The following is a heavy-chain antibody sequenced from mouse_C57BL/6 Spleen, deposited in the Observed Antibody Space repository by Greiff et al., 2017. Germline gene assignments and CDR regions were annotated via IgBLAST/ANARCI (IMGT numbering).Heavy chain of an antibody. CDR2: INSDGGST. CDR3: ARRAYYYYGSSYWYFDV. Sequence: EVKLVESGGGLVQPGESLKLSCESNEYEFPSHDMSWVRKTPEKRLELVAAINSDGGSTYYPDTMERRFIISRDNTKKTLYLQMSSLRSEDTALYYCARRAYYYYGSSYWYFDVWGTGTTVTVSS. J-gene: IGHJ1*03. CDR1: EYEFPSHD. V-gene: IGHV5-2*01. D-gene: IGHD1-1*01.